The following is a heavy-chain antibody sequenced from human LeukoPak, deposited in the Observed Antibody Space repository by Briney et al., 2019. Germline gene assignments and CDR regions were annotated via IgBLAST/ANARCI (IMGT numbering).Heavy chain of an antibody. J-gene: IGHJ4*02. CDR1: GYTFTNYY. CDR2: INPNSGDT. Sequence: GASVKVSCKASGYTFTNYYIHLVRQAPGQGLECMGWINPNSGDTNYAQKFQGRVTMTRDTSISTAYMELSRLKSDDTAVYFCARSPYLGYCVYGVCYPSLYFDYWGQGTLVTVSS. V-gene: IGHV1-2*02. D-gene: IGHD2-8*01. CDR3: ARSPYLGYCVYGVCYPSLYFDY.